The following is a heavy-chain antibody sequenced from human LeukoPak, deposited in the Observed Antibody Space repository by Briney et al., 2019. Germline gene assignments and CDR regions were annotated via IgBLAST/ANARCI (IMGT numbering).Heavy chain of an antibody. Sequence: SETLSLTCTVSGGSISSYYWSWIRQPPGKGLEWIGYIYYSGSTNYNPSLKSRVTISADTSKNQFSLKLSSVTAADTAMYYCATRKLGNDCWGQGTLVTVSS. CDR2: IYYSGST. J-gene: IGHJ4*02. D-gene: IGHD7-27*01. V-gene: IGHV4-59*01. CDR1: GGSISSYY. CDR3: ATRKLGNDC.